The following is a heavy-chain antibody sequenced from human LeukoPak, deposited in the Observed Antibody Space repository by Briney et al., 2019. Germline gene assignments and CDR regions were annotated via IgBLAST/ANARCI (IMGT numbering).Heavy chain of an antibody. J-gene: IGHJ6*02. CDR1: GGTFSSYA. Sequence: SVKVSCKASGGTFSSYAISWVRQAPGQGLEWMGRIIPILGIANYAQKFQGRVTITADKSTSTAYMELSSLRSEDTAVYYCARVKRGVVPAPYSYGMDVWGQGTTVTVSS. V-gene: IGHV1-69*04. CDR2: IIPILGIA. D-gene: IGHD2-2*01. CDR3: ARVKRGVVPAPYSYGMDV.